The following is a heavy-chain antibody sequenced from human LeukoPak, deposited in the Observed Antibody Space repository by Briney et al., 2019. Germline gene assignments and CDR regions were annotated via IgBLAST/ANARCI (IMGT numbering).Heavy chain of an antibody. Sequence: GGSLRLSCAASGFTFYSYSLNWVRQAPGKGLEWVSSISSSSSYIYYADSVKGRFTISRDNAKNSLSLQMNSLRAEDTAVYYCARDRPLIAAAGTGWFDPWGQGTLVTVSS. J-gene: IGHJ5*02. D-gene: IGHD6-13*01. CDR3: ARDRPLIAAAGTGWFDP. V-gene: IGHV3-21*04. CDR2: ISSSSSYI. CDR1: GFTFYSYS.